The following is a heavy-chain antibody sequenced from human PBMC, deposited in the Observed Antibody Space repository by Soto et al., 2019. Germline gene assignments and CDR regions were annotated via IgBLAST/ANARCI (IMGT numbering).Heavy chain of an antibody. CDR2: IKQDGSGK. CDR3: ARAYCSSTSCPELGY. D-gene: IGHD2-2*01. V-gene: IGHV3-7*01. J-gene: IGHJ4*02. CDR1: GFTFSSYW. Sequence: GGSLRLSCAASGFTFSSYWMSWVRQAPGKGLEWVANIKQDGSGKYYLDFVKGRFTISRENAKNSLYLQMNGLRAEDTAVYYCARAYCSSTSCPELGYWGQGTLVTVSS.